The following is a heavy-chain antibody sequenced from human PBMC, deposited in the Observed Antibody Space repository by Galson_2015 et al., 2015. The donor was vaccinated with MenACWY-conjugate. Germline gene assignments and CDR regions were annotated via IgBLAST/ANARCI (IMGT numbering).Heavy chain of an antibody. CDR1: GFSFSSYA. Sequence: SLRLSCAASGFSFSSYAIHWVRQAPGKGLEWVAVISYDGSDKFYADSVKGRFTISRDNFKNTLYLQMNSLRAGDTALYYCARDSSGYSDPQYYFDYWGQGTLVTVSS. CDR3: ARDSSGYSDPQYYFDY. D-gene: IGHD3-22*01. CDR2: ISYDGSDK. J-gene: IGHJ4*02. V-gene: IGHV3-30*04.